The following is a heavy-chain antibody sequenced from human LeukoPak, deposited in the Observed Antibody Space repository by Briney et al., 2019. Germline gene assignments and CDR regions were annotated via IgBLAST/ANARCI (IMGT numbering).Heavy chain of an antibody. J-gene: IGHJ4*02. CDR1: GFTFSSYA. D-gene: IGHD3-3*01. CDR2: ISGSGGST. CDR3: AKDADLGYDFWSGYFSFDY. Sequence: GGSLRLSCAGSGFTFSSYAMSWVRQAPGKGVEWVSAISGSGGSTYYADSVKGRFTISRDNSKNTLYLQMNSLRAEDTAVYYCAKDADLGYDFWSGYFSFDYWGQGTLVTVSS. V-gene: IGHV3-23*01.